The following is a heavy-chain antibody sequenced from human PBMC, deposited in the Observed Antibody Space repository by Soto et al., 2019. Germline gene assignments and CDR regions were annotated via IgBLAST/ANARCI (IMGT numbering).Heavy chain of an antibody. Sequence: QVQLVQSGAEVKKPGASVKVSCKASGYTFTSYAMHWVRQAPRQRLEWMGWINAGNGNTKYSQKFQGRVTITRDTSASTAYMELSSLRSEDTAVYYCARGKGCSGGSCYPVWFDPWGQGTLVTVSS. D-gene: IGHD2-15*01. CDR1: GYTFTSYA. CDR2: INAGNGNT. J-gene: IGHJ5*02. CDR3: ARGKGCSGGSCYPVWFDP. V-gene: IGHV1-3*01.